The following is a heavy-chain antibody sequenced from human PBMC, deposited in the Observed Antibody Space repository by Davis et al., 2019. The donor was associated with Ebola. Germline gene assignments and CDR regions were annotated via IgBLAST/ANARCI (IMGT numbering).Heavy chain of an antibody. V-gene: IGHV1-58*01. Sequence: SVKVSCKASGFTFTSSAVQWVRQARGQRLEWIGWIVVGSGNTNYAQKFQERVTITRDMSTSTAYMERSSLRSEDTAVYYCAAPPLALLSSGTVDYWGQGTLVTVSS. CDR3: AAPPLALLSSGTVDY. D-gene: IGHD2-2*01. CDR2: IVVGSGNT. CDR1: GFTFTSSA. J-gene: IGHJ4*02.